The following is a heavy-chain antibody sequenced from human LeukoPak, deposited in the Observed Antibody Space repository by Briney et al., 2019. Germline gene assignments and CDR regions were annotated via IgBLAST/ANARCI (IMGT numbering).Heavy chain of an antibody. J-gene: IGHJ1*01. CDR1: GFTFSSYA. V-gene: IGHV3-23*01. CDR3: AKSVDSSSKRGYFQH. D-gene: IGHD3-22*01. Sequence: GGSLRLSCAASGFTFSSYAMSWVRQAPGKGLEWVSAISGSGGSTYYADSVKGRFTISRDNSKNTLYLQMNSLRAEDTAVYYCAKSVDSSSKRGYFQHWGQGTLVTVSS. CDR2: ISGSGGST.